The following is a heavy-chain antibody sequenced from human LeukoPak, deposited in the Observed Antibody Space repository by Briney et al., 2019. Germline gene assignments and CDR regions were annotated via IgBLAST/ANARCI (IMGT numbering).Heavy chain of an antibody. D-gene: IGHD2-8*01. CDR3: ARYFSLMVYAIPVNYFDY. V-gene: IGHV1-2*06. Sequence: ASVKVSCKASGYTFTGYYMHWVRQAPGQGLEWMGRINPNSGGTNYAQKFQGRVTMTRDTSISTAYMELSRLRSDDTAVYYCARYFSLMVYAIPVNYFDYWGQGTLVTVSS. CDR2: INPNSGGT. CDR1: GYTFTGYY. J-gene: IGHJ4*02.